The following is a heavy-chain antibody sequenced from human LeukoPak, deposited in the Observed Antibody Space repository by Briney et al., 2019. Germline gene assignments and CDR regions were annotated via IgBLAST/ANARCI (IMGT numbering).Heavy chain of an antibody. CDR3: TRESYYYDSSGPHGDY. V-gene: IGHV3-49*03. CDR2: IRSKAYGGTT. CDR1: GFTFGDYA. J-gene: IGHJ4*02. D-gene: IGHD3-22*01. Sequence: GGSLRLSCTASGFTFGDYAMGWFRQAPGKGLEWVGFIRSKAYGGTTEYAASVKGRFTISRDDSKSIAYLQMNSLKTEDTAVYYCTRESYYYDSSGPHGDYWGQGTLVTVSS.